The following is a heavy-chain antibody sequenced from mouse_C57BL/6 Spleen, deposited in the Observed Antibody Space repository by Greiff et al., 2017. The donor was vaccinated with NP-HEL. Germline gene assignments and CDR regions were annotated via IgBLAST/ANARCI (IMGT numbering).Heavy chain of an antibody. D-gene: IGHD1-1*01. CDR1: GYAFTNYL. CDR2: INPGSGGT. Sequence: VKLQQSGAELVRPGTSVKVSCKASGYAFTNYLIEWVKQRPGQGLEWIGVINPGSGGTNYNEKFKGKATLTADKSSSTAYMQLSSLTSEDSAVYFCARWDYGSSSFAYWGQGTLVTVSA. J-gene: IGHJ3*01. V-gene: IGHV1-54*01. CDR3: ARWDYGSSSFAY.